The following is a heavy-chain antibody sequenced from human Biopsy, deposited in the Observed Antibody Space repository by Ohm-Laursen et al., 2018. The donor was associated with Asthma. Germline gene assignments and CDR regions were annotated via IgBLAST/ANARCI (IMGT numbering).Heavy chain of an antibody. J-gene: IGHJ4*02. V-gene: IGHV3-30*19. CDR2: ISYDGNNN. Sequence: SLRLSCAASGFTLSSYVMHWVRQAPGKGLEWVAVISYDGNNNNYADSVKGRFTISRDNSKNSLSLNMNSLRPEDTSVYYCARDVMEWYLPAFDFWGQGTLVTVSS. CDR1: GFTLSSYV. CDR3: ARDVMEWYLPAFDF. D-gene: IGHD3-3*01.